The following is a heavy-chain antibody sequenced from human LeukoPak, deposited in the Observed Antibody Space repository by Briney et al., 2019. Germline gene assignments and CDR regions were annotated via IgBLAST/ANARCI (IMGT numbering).Heavy chain of an antibody. CDR1: GYTFTGYY. D-gene: IGHD3-22*01. J-gene: IGHJ4*02. V-gene: IGHV1-2*06. CDR3: ARDIYDSSGHDLGY. CDR2: INPNSGGT. Sequence: GASVKVSCKASGYTFTGYYMHWVRQAPGQGLEWMGRINPNSGGTNYAQKFQGRVTMTRDTSISTAYMELSRLKSDDTAVYYCARDIYDSSGHDLGYWGQGTLVTVSS.